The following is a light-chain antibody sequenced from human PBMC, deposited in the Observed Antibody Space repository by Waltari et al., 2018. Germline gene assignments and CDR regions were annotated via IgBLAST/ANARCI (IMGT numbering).Light chain of an antibody. Sequence: IQMTQSPSTLSASVGDRVSIPCRASQPIDSWVALYQQKPGKAPKLLIYEASSLESGVPSRFAGSRSGTEFTLTISSLQPDDFATYYCHQYNSIPRTFGQGTKVETK. V-gene: IGKV1-5*03. J-gene: IGKJ1*01. CDR3: HQYNSIPRT. CDR1: QPIDSW. CDR2: EAS.